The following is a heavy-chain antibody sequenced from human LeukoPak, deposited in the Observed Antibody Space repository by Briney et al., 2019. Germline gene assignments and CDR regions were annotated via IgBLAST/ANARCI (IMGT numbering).Heavy chain of an antibody. J-gene: IGHJ4*02. D-gene: IGHD3-9*01. CDR1: GGSFSGYY. CDR3: ASEGYDILTGYRSY. V-gene: IGHV4-34*01. CDR2: INHSGST. Sequence: PSETLSLTCAVYGGSFSGYYWSWIRQPPGKGLEWIGEINHSGSTNYNPSLKSRVTISVDTSKNQFSLKLSSVTAADTAVYYCASEGYDILTGYRSYWGQGTLVTVSS.